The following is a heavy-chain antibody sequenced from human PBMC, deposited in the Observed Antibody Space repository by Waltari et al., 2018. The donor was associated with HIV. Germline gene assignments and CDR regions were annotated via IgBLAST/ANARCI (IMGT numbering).Heavy chain of an antibody. J-gene: IGHJ4*02. CDR2: IYYSGST. CDR3: ARLHSSGWYFDH. Sequence: QLQLQESGPGLVKHSETLSLTCTVSGGSISDTTYYWGWIRQPPGKGLEWVGSIYYSGSTYYNPSLKSRVTISVDTSKSQFSLRLTSVTAADAALYYCARLHSSGWYFDHWGQGTLVTVSS. D-gene: IGHD6-19*01. CDR1: GGSISDTTYY. V-gene: IGHV4-39*01.